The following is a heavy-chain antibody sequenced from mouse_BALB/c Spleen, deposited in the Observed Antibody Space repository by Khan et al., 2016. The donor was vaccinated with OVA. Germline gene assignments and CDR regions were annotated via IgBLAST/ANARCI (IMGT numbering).Heavy chain of an antibody. D-gene: IGHD1-1*01. Sequence: EVELVESGGDLVKPGGSLKLSCAASGFTFSTYGMSWVRLTPDKRLEWVATVSTGGGYTYYPDSVKGRFTISRDNAKHTLYLQMSGLKSEDTAMFYCTRVAYYYDSEGFAYWGQGTLVTVSA. CDR3: TRVAYYYDSEGFAY. J-gene: IGHJ3*01. CDR1: GFTFSTYG. CDR2: VSTGGGYT. V-gene: IGHV5-6*01.